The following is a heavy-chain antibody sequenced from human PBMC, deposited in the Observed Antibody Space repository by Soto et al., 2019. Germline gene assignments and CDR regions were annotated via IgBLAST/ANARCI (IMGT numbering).Heavy chain of an antibody. V-gene: IGHV1-69*06. Sequence: VSCKASGGTFSSYAISWLRQAPGQGLEWMGGIIPIFGTANYAQKFQGRVTITANKSTSTAYMELSSLRSEDTAVYYCARGRYNWNEGDWFDPWGQGTLVTVSS. CDR2: IIPIFGTA. CDR3: ARGRYNWNEGDWFDP. J-gene: IGHJ5*02. D-gene: IGHD1-1*01. CDR1: GGTFSSYA.